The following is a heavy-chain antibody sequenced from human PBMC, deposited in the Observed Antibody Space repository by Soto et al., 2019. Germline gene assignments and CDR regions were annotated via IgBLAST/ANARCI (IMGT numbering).Heavy chain of an antibody. V-gene: IGHV1-3*01. CDR2: INAGNGNT. CDR3: ARGWGYCSSTSCYDARPLGY. D-gene: IGHD2-2*01. Sequence: QVQLVQSVAEVKKPGASVKVSCKASGYTFTSYAMHWVRQAPGQRLEWMGWINAGNGNTKYSQKFQGRVTITRDTSASTAYMELSSLRSEDTAVYYCARGWGYCSSTSCYDARPLGYWGQGTLVTVSS. CDR1: GYTFTSYA. J-gene: IGHJ4*02.